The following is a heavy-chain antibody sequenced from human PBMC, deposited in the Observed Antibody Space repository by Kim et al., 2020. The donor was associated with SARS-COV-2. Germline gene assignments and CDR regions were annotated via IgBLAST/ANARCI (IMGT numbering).Heavy chain of an antibody. CDR2: IRSKVNTYAT. D-gene: IGHD3-16*02. V-gene: IGHV3-73*01. J-gene: IGHJ4*02. CDR1: GFTFSGSA. Sequence: GGSLRHSCAASGFTFSGSAMHWVRQASGKGLEWVGRIRSKVNTYATAYAASMKGRFTISRDDSKKTAYLQMNSLKTEDTAVYYCSSLITFGGVIAPGYWGQGTLVTVSS. CDR3: SSLITFGGVIAPGY.